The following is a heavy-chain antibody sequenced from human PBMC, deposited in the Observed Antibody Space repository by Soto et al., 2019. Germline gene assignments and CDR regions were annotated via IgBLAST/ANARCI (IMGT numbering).Heavy chain of an antibody. CDR3: ARDSSSSLLYYYYYGMDV. D-gene: IGHD6-6*01. J-gene: IGHJ6*02. CDR1: GFTFSSYA. Sequence: GGSLRLSCAASGFTFSSYAMHWVRQAPGKGLEWVAVISYDGSNKYYAVSVKGRFAISRDNSKNTLYLQMNSLRAEDTAVYYCARDSSSSLLYYYYYGMDVWGQGTTVTVSS. CDR2: ISYDGSNK. V-gene: IGHV3-30*09.